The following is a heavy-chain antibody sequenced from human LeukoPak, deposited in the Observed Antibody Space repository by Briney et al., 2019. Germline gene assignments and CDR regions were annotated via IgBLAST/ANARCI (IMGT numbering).Heavy chain of an antibody. J-gene: IGHJ3*02. CDR1: GYSFTSYW. Sequence: GESLKISCKGSGYSFTSYWIGWVRQMPGKGLEWMGIIYPGDSDTRYSPSFQGQVTISADKSISTAYLQWSSLKASDTAMHYCAGGGFYYYGSGSYSDAFDIWGQGTMVAVSS. CDR3: AGGGFYYYGSGSYSDAFDI. V-gene: IGHV5-51*01. D-gene: IGHD3-10*01. CDR2: IYPGDSDT.